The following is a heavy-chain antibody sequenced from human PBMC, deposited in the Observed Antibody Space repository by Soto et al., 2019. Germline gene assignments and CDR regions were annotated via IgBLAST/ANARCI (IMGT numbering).Heavy chain of an antibody. D-gene: IGHD6-13*01. J-gene: IGHJ5*02. V-gene: IGHV3-23*01. Sequence: GGSLRLSCAASGFTFSSYAMSWVRQAPGKGLEWVSAISGSGGSTYYAGSVKGRFTISRDNSKNTLYLQMNSLRAEDTAVYYCAKGQQQLVRKDWFDPWGQGTLVTVSS. CDR3: AKGQQQLVRKDWFDP. CDR1: GFTFSSYA. CDR2: ISGSGGST.